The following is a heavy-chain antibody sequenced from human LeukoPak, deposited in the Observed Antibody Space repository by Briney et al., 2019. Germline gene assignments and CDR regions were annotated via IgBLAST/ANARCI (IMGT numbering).Heavy chain of an antibody. V-gene: IGHV3-23*01. CDR2: ISGSGGST. J-gene: IGHJ4*02. CDR3: AKDAPVNIVVVPAANS. Sequence: GGSLRLSCAASGFTFSSYAMSWVRQAPGKGLEWVSAISGSGGSTYYADSVKGRFTISRDNSKNTLYLQMNSLRAEDTAVCYCAKDAPVNIVVVPAANSWGQGTLVTVSS. CDR1: GFTFSSYA. D-gene: IGHD2-2*01.